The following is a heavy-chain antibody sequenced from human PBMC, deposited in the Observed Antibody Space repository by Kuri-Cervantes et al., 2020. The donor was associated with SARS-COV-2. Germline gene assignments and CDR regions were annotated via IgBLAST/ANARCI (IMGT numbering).Heavy chain of an antibody. Sequence: SVKVSCKASGGTFSSYAISWVRQAPGQGLEWMGRIIPIFGTANYAQKFQGRVTITADESTSTAYMELSSLRFEDTAVYYCARESKGVTIFGVVYNWFDPWGQGTVVTVSS. D-gene: IGHD3-3*01. J-gene: IGHJ5*02. V-gene: IGHV1-69*13. CDR1: GGTFSSYA. CDR2: IIPIFGTA. CDR3: ARESKGVTIFGVVYNWFDP.